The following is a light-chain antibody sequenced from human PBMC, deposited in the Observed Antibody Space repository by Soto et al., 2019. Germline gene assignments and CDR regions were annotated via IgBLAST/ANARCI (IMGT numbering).Light chain of an antibody. V-gene: IGKV3-15*01. J-gene: IGKJ4*01. Sequence: EIVLTQSPATLSLSPGERATLSCRASQSVSSNLAWYQQKLGQAPRLLIYGASTRATGTPARFSGSGSGTEFTLTISSLQSEDFAVYYCQQYIRWPLTFGGGTKVDIK. CDR1: QSVSSN. CDR2: GAS. CDR3: QQYIRWPLT.